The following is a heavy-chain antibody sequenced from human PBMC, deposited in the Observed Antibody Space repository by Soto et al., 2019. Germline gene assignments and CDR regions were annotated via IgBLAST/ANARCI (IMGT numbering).Heavy chain of an antibody. CDR2: IRRKANGYAT. V-gene: IGHV3-73*02. J-gene: IGHJ1*01. D-gene: IGHD2-21*01. CDR1: GFSFSESA. Sequence: EVQLVESGGGLVQPGGSLKLSCAASGFSFSESAMNWVRQASGKGLEWVARIRRKANGYATAYAASAKGRFTISRDDTNTTPYLEMNSRRTEDTAVYYCTRQARGQGLDCLDRSDSFAPMDQWGQGTQFTVTS. CDR3: TRQARGQGLDCLDRSDSFAPMDQ.